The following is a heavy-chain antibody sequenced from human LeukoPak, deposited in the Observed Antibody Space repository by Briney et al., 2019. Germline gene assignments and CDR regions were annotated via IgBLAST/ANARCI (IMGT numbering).Heavy chain of an antibody. CDR3: AKGSTSATNSNFDY. D-gene: IGHD4-17*01. CDR1: EFTFSSYA. Sequence: GGSXRLSCXXSEFTFSSYAMSWVRQAPGRGLEWVSDISASGASMHYADSVKGRFTISRDNSKNTLFLQMHSLRAEDTALFYCAKGSTSATNSNFDYWGQGTLVTVSS. J-gene: IGHJ4*02. V-gene: IGHV3-23*01. CDR2: ISASGASM.